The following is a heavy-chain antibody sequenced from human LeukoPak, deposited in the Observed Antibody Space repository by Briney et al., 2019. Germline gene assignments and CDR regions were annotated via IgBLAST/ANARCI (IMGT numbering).Heavy chain of an antibody. J-gene: IGHJ4*02. Sequence: PSETLSLTCTVSGGLISISTYYWGWIRQPPGKGLEWIGSIYYSGTTHYNPSLKSRVTIAVDTSKNQFSLKLISVTAADTAVYYCARDLFGGSGSYGYWGQGTLVTVSS. CDR1: GGLISISTYY. D-gene: IGHD3-10*01. CDR2: IYYSGTT. CDR3: ARDLFGGSGSYGY. V-gene: IGHV4-39*07.